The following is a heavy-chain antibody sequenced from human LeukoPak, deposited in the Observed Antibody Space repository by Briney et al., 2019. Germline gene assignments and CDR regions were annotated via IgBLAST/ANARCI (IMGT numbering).Heavy chain of an antibody. CDR2: IYYSGST. J-gene: IGHJ5*02. CDR3: ARDFLPGEFDP. D-gene: IGHD3-16*01. CDR1: GGSISSYY. V-gene: IGHV4-59*01. Sequence: SSETLSLTCTVSGGSISSYYWSWIRQPPGKGLEWIGYIYYSGSTNYNPSLKSRVTISVDTSKNQFSLKLSSVTAADTAVYYCARDFLPGEFDPWGQGTLVTVSS.